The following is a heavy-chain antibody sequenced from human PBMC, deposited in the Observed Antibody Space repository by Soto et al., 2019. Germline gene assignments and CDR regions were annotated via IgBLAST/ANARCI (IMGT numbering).Heavy chain of an antibody. CDR3: ARSPDIVLPFDL. CDR1: GFTFSNFA. Sequence: EVQLMESGGGLVQPGGSLRLSCVASGFTFSNFAMGWVRQAPGKGLEWVSSIRGSGEITYHAESVKGRFTISRYNSNNTLFLQMNILRVEDTAVYYGARSPDIVLPFDLWGRGTLVTVS. V-gene: IGHV3-23*01. J-gene: IGHJ2*01. CDR2: IRGSGEIT. D-gene: IGHD2-15*01.